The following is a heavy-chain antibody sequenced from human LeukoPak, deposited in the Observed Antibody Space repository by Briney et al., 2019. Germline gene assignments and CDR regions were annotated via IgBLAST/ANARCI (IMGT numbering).Heavy chain of an antibody. CDR2: INHGGST. D-gene: IGHD3-10*01. CDR1: GGSFSGYY. V-gene: IGHV4-34*01. Sequence: SETLSLTCAVYGGSFSGYYWSWIRQPPGKGLEWIGEINHGGSTNYNPSLKSRVTISVDMSKNQFSLKLSSVTAADTAVYYCARLTDYGSGSYSHYYCYMDVWGKGTTVTISS. J-gene: IGHJ6*03. CDR3: ARLTDYGSGSYSHYYCYMDV.